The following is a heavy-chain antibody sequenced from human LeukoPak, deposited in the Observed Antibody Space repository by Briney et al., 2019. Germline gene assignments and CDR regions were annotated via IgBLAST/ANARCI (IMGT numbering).Heavy chain of an antibody. V-gene: IGHV4-34*01. Sequence: KPSETLSLTCAVYGGSFSGYYWSWIRQPPGKGLEWIGEINHSGSTHYNPSLKGRVTIAVDTSKNQIFLKLNSVTAADTAVYYCARGPDSGSYFAWFDPWGQGTLVTVSS. CDR1: GGSFSGYY. CDR3: ARGPDSGSYFAWFDP. CDR2: INHSGST. D-gene: IGHD3-10*01. J-gene: IGHJ5*02.